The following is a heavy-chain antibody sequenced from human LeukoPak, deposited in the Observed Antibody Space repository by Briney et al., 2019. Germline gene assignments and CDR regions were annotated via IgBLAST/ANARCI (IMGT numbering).Heavy chain of an antibody. J-gene: IGHJ6*02. CDR3: AKRIVATIDTLYYYGMDV. D-gene: IGHD5-12*01. Sequence: GGSLRLSCAASGFTFSSYSMNWVRQAPGKGLEWVSSISSSSSYIYYADSVKGRFTISRDNAKNSLYLQMNSLRAEDTAVYYCAKRIVATIDTLYYYGMDVWGQGTTVTVSS. V-gene: IGHV3-21*01. CDR2: ISSSSSYI. CDR1: GFTFSSYS.